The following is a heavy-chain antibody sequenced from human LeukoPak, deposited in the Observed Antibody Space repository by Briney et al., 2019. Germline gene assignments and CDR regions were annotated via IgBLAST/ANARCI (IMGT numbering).Heavy chain of an antibody. Sequence: ASVKVSCKACGGTFSSYAISWVRQGPGQGLEWMGRIIPIFGTANYAQKFQGRVTITADKSTSTAYMELSSLRSEDTAVYYCARDRYGSGSYYLAGDYWGQGTLVTVSS. V-gene: IGHV1-69*06. CDR2: IIPIFGTA. CDR1: GGTFSSYA. D-gene: IGHD3-10*01. J-gene: IGHJ4*02. CDR3: ARDRYGSGSYYLAGDY.